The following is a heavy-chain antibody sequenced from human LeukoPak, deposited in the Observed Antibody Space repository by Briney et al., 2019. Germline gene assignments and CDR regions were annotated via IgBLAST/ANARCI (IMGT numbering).Heavy chain of an antibody. Sequence: SETLSLTCTLAGGSISSGSYYWSWIRQPAGKGLEWIGRIYTSGSTNYNPSLKSRVTISVDTSENQFSLKLSSVTAADTAVYYCARDMATITDYWGQGTLVTVSS. J-gene: IGHJ4*02. CDR3: ARDMATITDY. CDR2: IYTSGST. V-gene: IGHV4-61*02. D-gene: IGHD5-24*01. CDR1: GGSISSGSYY.